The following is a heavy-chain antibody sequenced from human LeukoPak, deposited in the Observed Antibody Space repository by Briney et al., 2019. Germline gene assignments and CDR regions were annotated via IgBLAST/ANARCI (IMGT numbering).Heavy chain of an antibody. CDR1: GFTFSSYA. D-gene: IGHD5-12*01. J-gene: IGHJ4*02. CDR3: AKDWRIVATIRSLFDY. CDR2: ISGSGGSI. Sequence: GGSLRLSCAASGFTFSSYAMSWVRQAPGKGLEWVSAISGSGGSIYYADSVKGRLTISRDNSKNTLYLQMNSLRAEDTAVYYCAKDWRIVATIRSLFDYWGQGTLVTVSS. V-gene: IGHV3-23*01.